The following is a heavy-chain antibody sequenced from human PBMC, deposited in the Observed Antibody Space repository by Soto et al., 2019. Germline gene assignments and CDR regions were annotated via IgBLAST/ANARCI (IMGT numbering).Heavy chain of an antibody. V-gene: IGHV4-59*02. CDR1: GGSVSNSY. D-gene: IGHD1-26*01. CDR2: VYYSGST. Sequence: SETMSLTCTFSGGSVSNSYWGWIRQPPGKGLEWVAYVYYSGSTNYNPSLGSRVTISVDKSKNQFSLKMTSVTGADTAVYYCARGRSHEWELLVQYFDYWGQGTLVTVSS. J-gene: IGHJ4*02. CDR3: ARGRSHEWELLVQYFDY.